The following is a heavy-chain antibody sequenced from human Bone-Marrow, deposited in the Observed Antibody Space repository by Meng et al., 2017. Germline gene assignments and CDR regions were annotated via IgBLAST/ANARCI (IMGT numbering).Heavy chain of an antibody. CDR3: ARGVVADPPGD. V-gene: IGHV4-61*01. J-gene: IGHJ1*01. D-gene: IGHD2-15*01. CDR1: GASVNTGSYY. CDR2: IYQSGST. Sequence: QVHMQRSGPGLVRSSETLSLTCTVSGASVNTGSYYWSWIRQPPGRGLELIGFIYQSGSTNNNPSLKSRVTISLDMSSNQFSLTLNSVTAADTAIYYCARGVVADPPGDWGRGTLVTVSS.